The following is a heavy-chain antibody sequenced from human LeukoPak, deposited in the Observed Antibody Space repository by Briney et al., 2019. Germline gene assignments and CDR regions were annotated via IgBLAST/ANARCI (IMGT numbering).Heavy chain of an antibody. Sequence: GGSLRLSCAASGFTFSRYGMHGVRQAPGKGLEGVAVISYDGTYKYYADSVKGRFTISRDNSKNTLYLQMNSLRAEGTAVYYCAKSGQNYYGSVWGQGTQVTVSS. CDR2: ISYDGTYK. D-gene: IGHD3-10*01. CDR3: AKSGQNYYGSV. J-gene: IGHJ4*02. V-gene: IGHV3-30*18. CDR1: GFTFSRYG.